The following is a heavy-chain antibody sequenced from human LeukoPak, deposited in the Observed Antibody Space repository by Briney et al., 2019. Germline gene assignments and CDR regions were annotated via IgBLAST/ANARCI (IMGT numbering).Heavy chain of an antibody. CDR2: TSSSSSTI. CDR3: AREGGDCSSTSCYYFDY. Sequence: GGSLRLSCAASGFTFSSCSMNWVRQAPGKGLEWVSYTSSSSSTIYYADSVKGRFTISRDNAKNSLYLQMNSLRAEDTAVYYCAREGGDCSSTSCYYFDYWGQGTLVTVSS. CDR1: GFTFSSCS. J-gene: IGHJ4*02. V-gene: IGHV3-48*01. D-gene: IGHD2-2*01.